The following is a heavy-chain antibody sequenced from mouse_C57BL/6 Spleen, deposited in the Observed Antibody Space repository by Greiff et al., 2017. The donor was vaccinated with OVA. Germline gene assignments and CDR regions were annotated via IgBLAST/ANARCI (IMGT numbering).Heavy chain of an antibody. CDR1: GYTFTSYW. CDR3: ARRIYYDYGAWFAY. CDR2: IDPSDSYT. V-gene: IGHV1-69*01. D-gene: IGHD2-4*01. J-gene: IGHJ3*01. Sequence: VQLQQPGAELVMPGASVKLSCKASGYTFTSYWMHWVKQRPGQGLEWIGEIDPSDSYTNYNQKFKGKSTFTVDNSSSTAYMQLSSLTAEDSAVYYCARRIYYDYGAWFAYWGQGTLVTVSA.